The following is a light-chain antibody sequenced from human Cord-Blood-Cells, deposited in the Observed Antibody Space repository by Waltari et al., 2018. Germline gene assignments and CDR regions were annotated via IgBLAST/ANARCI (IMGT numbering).Light chain of an antibody. CDR2: EGS. J-gene: IGLJ3*02. CDR3: CSYAGSSTWV. Sequence: QSALTQPASVSGSPGQSITISCHGTSSDVGSYNLVSWYQQHPAKAPKLMIYEGSKRPSGVSNRFSGSKSGNTASMTISGLRAEDEAYYYCCSYAGSSTWVFGGGTKLTVL. CDR1: SSDVGSYNL. V-gene: IGLV2-23*01.